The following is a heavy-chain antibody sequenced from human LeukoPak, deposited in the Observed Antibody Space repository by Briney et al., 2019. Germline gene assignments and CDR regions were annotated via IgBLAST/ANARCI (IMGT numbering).Heavy chain of an antibody. CDR2: ISAYNGNT. D-gene: IGHD3-10*01. V-gene: IGHV1-18*01. J-gene: IGHJ6*03. Sequence: ASVKVSCKASGYTFTSYGISWVRQAPGQGLEWMGWISAYNGNTNYAQKLQGRVTMTTDTSTSTAYMELRSLRSDDTAVYYCARSRRRITMVRGVIKHYYYYYYMDVWGKGTTVTVSS. CDR1: GYTFTSYG. CDR3: ARSRRRITMVRGVIKHYYYYYYMDV.